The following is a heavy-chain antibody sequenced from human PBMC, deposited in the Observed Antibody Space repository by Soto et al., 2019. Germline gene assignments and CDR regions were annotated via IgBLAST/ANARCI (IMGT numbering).Heavy chain of an antibody. J-gene: IGHJ6*02. D-gene: IGHD3-3*01. V-gene: IGHV1-69*01. CDR2: VIPYFGTA. CDR3: ARVRISFRRRGGHYYEDGMDV. CDR1: GGTFSTYS. Sequence: EQLVQSGAEVKKPGSSVKVSCEASGGTFSTYSISWVRQAPGHGLEWMGEVIPYFGTANHAQKFQGRVTLTVEASTRTAYMELRSLRSEDTALYSCARVRISFRRRGGHYYEDGMDVWGQGTRVTVSS.